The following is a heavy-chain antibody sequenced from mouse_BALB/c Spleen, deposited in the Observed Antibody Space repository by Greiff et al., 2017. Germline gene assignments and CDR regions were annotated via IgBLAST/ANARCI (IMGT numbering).Heavy chain of an antibody. CDR2: ISYSGST. V-gene: IGHV3-2*02. D-gene: IGHD1-1*01. CDR1: GYSITSDYA. Sequence: EVQLQESGPGLVKPSQSLSLTCTVTGYSITSDYAWNWIRQFPGNKLEWMGYISYSGSTSYNPSLNSRISITRDTSKNQFFLQLNSVTTEDTATYYCARADTTVSPYAMDYWGQGTSVTVSS. J-gene: IGHJ4*01. CDR3: ARADTTVSPYAMDY.